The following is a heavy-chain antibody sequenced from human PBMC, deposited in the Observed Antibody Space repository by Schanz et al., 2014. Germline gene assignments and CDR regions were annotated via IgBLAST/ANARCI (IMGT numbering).Heavy chain of an antibody. V-gene: IGHV3-30*01. CDR2: ISNDGSSK. Sequence: VQLVESGGGLVQPGGSLRLSCAASGFTFSTYAMHWVRQAPGKGLEWVAYISNDGSSKYYADSVKGRFTISRDNSKKTLYLQMNSLRTEDTAVYFCAKSYDTSGYSGFDYWGQGTLVTVSS. CDR1: GFTFSTYA. CDR3: AKSYDTSGYSGFDY. D-gene: IGHD3-22*01. J-gene: IGHJ4*02.